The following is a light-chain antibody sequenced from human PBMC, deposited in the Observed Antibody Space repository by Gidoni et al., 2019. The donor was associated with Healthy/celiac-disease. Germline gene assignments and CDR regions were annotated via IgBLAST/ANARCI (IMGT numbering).Light chain of an antibody. Sequence: SYELTQPLSGSVALGQTARITCGGNNIGSKNVHWYQQKPGQAPVLVIYRDSNRPSGIPERFSGSNSGNTATLTISRAQAGDEADYYCQVWYSSTVFGTGTKVTVL. CDR3: QVWYSSTV. J-gene: IGLJ1*01. V-gene: IGLV3-9*01. CDR2: RDS. CDR1: NIGSKN.